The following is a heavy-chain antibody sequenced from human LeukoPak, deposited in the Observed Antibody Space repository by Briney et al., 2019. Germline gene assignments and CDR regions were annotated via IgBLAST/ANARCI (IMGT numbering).Heavy chain of an antibody. CDR3: ARDGSFDYYGGGYYYYGMDV. CDR2: ISYDGSNK. D-gene: IGHD5-12*01. V-gene: IGHV3-30*14. J-gene: IGHJ6*02. Sequence: GGSLRLSCAASGFTFSSYAMHWVRQAPGKGLEWVAVISYDGSNKYYADSVKGRFTISRDNSKNTLYLQMNSLRAEDTAVYYCARDGSFDYYGGGYYYYGMDVWGQGTTVTVSS. CDR1: GFTFSSYA.